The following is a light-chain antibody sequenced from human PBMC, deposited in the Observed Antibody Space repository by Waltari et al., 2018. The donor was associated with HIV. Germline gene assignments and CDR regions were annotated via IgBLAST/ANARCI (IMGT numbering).Light chain of an antibody. J-gene: IGLJ1*01. CDR3: SSYTSSITYV. CDR2: DVS. Sequence: QSALTQPASVSGSPGQSLTISCTGTRNDIGSSNYVSWHQQHPGEAPKLIIHDVSDRPSGISNRFSGSKSGNTASLTISGLQTEDEADYYCSSYTSSITYVFGSGTRVTVL. CDR1: RNDIGSSNY. V-gene: IGLV2-14*03.